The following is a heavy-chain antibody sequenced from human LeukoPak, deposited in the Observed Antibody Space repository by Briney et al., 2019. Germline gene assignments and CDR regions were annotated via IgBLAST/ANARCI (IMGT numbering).Heavy chain of an antibody. D-gene: IGHD3-9*01. CDR3: ARHKYDILTGYYD. CDR1: GGSINSSSSYY. Sequence: PSETLSLTCAVSGGSINSSSSYYWGWIRQPPGKGLEWIGSIYYSGSTYHNPSLKSRVTISVDTSKNQFSLKLSSVTAADTAVYYCARHKYDILTGYYDWGQGTLVTVSS. V-gene: IGHV4-39*01. CDR2: IYYSGST. J-gene: IGHJ4*02.